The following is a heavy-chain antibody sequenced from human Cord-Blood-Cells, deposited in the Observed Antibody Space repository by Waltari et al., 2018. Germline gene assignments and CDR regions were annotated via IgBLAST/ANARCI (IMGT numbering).Heavy chain of an antibody. Sequence: EVQLVESGGGLVQPGRSLRLSCAASGFTFDDYAMHWVRQAPGKGLEWVSGISWNSGSIGYADSVKGRFTISRDNAKNSLYLQMNSLRAEDTALYYCAKTKYSGSYYDAFDIWGQGTMVTVSS. CDR1: GFTFDDYA. CDR3: AKTKYSGSYYDAFDI. CDR2: ISWNSGSI. J-gene: IGHJ3*02. V-gene: IGHV3-9*01. D-gene: IGHD1-26*01.